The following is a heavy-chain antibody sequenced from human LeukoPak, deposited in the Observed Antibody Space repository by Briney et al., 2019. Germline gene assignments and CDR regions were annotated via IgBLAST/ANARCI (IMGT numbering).Heavy chain of an antibody. V-gene: IGHV3-48*04. D-gene: IGHD4-17*01. Sequence: GGSLRLSCAASGFTFSSYSMNWVRQAPGKGLEWVSYISSSSSTIYYADSVRGRFTISRDNAKNSLYLQMNSLRAEDTAVYYCASQRLRFLRWHFDLWGRGTLVTVSS. CDR1: GFTFSSYS. CDR3: ASQRLRFLRWHFDL. J-gene: IGHJ2*01. CDR2: ISSSSSTI.